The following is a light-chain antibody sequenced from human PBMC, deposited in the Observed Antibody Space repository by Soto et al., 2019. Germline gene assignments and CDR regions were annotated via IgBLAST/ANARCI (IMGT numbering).Light chain of an antibody. CDR1: QSISSY. J-gene: IGKJ2*01. Sequence: DIQMTQSPLSLSASVGHRVIITCRASQSISSYLNWYQQKPGKAPQLLIFGATSLQSGVPSRFSGSGSGTDFTLTISSLQPEDSAAYYCQQTYRTPYTFGQGSKPEIK. CDR3: QQTYRTPYT. CDR2: GAT. V-gene: IGKV1-39*01.